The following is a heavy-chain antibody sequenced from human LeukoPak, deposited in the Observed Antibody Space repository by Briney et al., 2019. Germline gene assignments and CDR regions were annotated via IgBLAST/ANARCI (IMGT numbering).Heavy chain of an antibody. V-gene: IGHV4-30-2*01. CDR2: IYHSGST. D-gene: IGHD2-15*01. CDR1: GGSINIYS. J-gene: IGHJ3*02. Sequence: SETLSLTCTVSGGSINIYSWSWIRQPPGKGLEWIGYIYHSGSTYYNPSLKSRVTISVDRSKNQFSLKLSSVTAADTAVYYCARSGYPDAFDIWGQGTMVTVSS. CDR3: ARSGYPDAFDI.